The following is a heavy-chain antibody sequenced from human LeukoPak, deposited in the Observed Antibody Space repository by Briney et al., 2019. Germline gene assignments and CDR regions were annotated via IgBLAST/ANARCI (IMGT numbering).Heavy chain of an antibody. CDR1: GGSFSGYY. V-gene: IGHV4-34*01. CDR3: ARVAIQLWLVDY. J-gene: IGHJ4*02. D-gene: IGHD5-18*01. Sequence: SETLSLTCAVYGGSFSGYYWSWIRQPPGKGLEWIGEINHSGSTNYNPSLKSRVTISVDTSKNQFSLKLSSVTAAGTAVYYCARVAIQLWLVDYWGQGTLVTVSS. CDR2: INHSGST.